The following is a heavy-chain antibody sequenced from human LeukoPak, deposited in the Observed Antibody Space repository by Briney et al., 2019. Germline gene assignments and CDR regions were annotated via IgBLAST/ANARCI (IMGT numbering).Heavy chain of an antibody. CDR2: MYYSGNS. Sequence: SETLSLTCTVSGASIRSHYWSWIRQPPGKGLEWIGYMYYSGNSNYNPALKSRVTISVDTSKNQFSLKLSSVTAADTAVYYCARLFTAARRSFDYWGQGTLVTVSS. D-gene: IGHD6-6*01. CDR3: ARLFTAARRSFDY. J-gene: IGHJ4*02. V-gene: IGHV4-59*08. CDR1: GASIRSHY.